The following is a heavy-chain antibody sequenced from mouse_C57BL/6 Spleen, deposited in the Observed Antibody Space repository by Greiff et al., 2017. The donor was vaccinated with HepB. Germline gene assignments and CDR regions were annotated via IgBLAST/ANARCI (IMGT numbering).Heavy chain of an antibody. J-gene: IGHJ2*01. D-gene: IGHD2-4*01. CDR1: GYTFTSYW. V-gene: IGHV1-59*01. Sequence: QVQLQQPGAELVRPGPSVKLSCKASGYTFTSYWMHWVKQRPGQGLEWIGVIDPSDSYTNYNQKFKGKATLTVDTSSSTAYMQLSSLTSEDSAVYYCARRDYDYDEGAFDYWGQGTTLTVSS. CDR3: ARRDYDYDEGAFDY. CDR2: IDPSDSYT.